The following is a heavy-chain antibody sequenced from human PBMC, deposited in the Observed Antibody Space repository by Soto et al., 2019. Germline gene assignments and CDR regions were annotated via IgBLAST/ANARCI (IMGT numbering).Heavy chain of an antibody. CDR3: ARGGFGYSGYDSCLFDP. V-gene: IGHV4-31*03. Sequence: PSETLSLTCTVSGGSISSGGYYWSWIRQHPGKGLEWIGYIYYSGSTYYNPSLKSRVTISVDTSKNQFSLKLSSVTAADTAVYYCARGGFGYSGYDSCLFDPWGQGTLVTVSS. J-gene: IGHJ5*02. CDR1: GGSISSGGYY. CDR2: IYYSGST. D-gene: IGHD5-12*01.